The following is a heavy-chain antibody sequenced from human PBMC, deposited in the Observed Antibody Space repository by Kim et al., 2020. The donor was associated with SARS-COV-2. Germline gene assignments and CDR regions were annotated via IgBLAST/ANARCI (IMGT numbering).Heavy chain of an antibody. J-gene: IGHJ4*02. CDR3: ARHGRGTLTY. V-gene: IGHV5-51*01. D-gene: IGHD1-26*01. CDR2: I. Sequence: IRYRPSFQGQVIISVDKSINTAHLQWSSLKASDTAIYYCARHGRGTLTYWGQGTLVTVSS.